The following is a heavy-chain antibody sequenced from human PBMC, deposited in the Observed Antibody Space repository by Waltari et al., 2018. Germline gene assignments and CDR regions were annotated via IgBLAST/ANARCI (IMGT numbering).Heavy chain of an antibody. CDR2: IKNDGSVE. J-gene: IGHJ4*02. Sequence: EVQLVESGGGLVQPGGSLRLSCAASGFTFSRNWMSWVRQAPGKGLGWVGNIKNDGSVEWFVDSVKGRFTISRDNAKNSMYLQMNSLRVEDTAVYYCARDAARGTIDYWGQGTLVTVSS. CDR3: ARDAARGTIDY. CDR1: GFTFSRNW. D-gene: IGHD3-16*01. V-gene: IGHV3-7*03.